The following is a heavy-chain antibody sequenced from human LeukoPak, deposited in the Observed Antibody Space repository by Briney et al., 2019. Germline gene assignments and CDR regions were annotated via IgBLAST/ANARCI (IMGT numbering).Heavy chain of an antibody. D-gene: IGHD2-2*01. J-gene: IGHJ4*02. Sequence: PSETLCLTCTVSGGSIDSYYWSWIRQPPGKGLEWIGYIYYTGSTEYHPSLKSRVTISLDTSKNQFSLKLTSVTAADTAVYYCARVYQSAEYYFDYWGQGNLVSVSS. V-gene: IGHV4-59*01. CDR3: ARVYQSAEYYFDY. CDR1: GGSIDSYY. CDR2: IYYTGST.